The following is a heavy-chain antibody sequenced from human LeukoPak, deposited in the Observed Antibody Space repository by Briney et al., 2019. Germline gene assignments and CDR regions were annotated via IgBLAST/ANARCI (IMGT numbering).Heavy chain of an antibody. V-gene: IGHV3-9*01. D-gene: IGHD5-24*01. CDR1: GFTFDDYA. J-gene: IGHJ4*02. Sequence: PGGSLRLSCAASGFTFDDYAMHWVRQAPGKGLEWVSGISWNSGSIGYADSVKGRFTISRDNAKNSLYLQMNSLRAEDTALYYCAKDSSGYNGLGMDYFDYWGQGTLVTVSS. CDR2: ISWNSGSI. CDR3: AKDSSGYNGLGMDYFDY.